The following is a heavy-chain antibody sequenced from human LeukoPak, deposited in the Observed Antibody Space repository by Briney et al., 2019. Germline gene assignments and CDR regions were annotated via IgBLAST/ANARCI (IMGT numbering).Heavy chain of an antibody. CDR1: GFTFTNAW. CDR3: STLTSRGLSDS. J-gene: IGHJ4*02. Sequence: GGSLRLSCAASGFTFTNAWMNWVRQAPGKGLEWVGRIKSKADGETIDYAAPVKGRFTFSRDDSKNMLYPQMNSLKSEDTAVYYCSTLTSRGLSDSWGQGTLVTVSS. V-gene: IGHV3-15*07. D-gene: IGHD1-20*01. CDR2: IKSKADGETI.